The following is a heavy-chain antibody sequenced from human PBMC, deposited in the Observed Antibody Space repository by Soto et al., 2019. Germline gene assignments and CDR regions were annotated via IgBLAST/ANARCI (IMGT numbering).Heavy chain of an antibody. V-gene: IGHV3-33*01. CDR3: ARDGQNSAPYAFDM. Sequence: QVQLVESGGGVVQPGMSLRLSCATSGFSFSSHAIHWVRQAPGKGLEWVAQIWSDGSNRYYADSMRGRFTISRDFSKNTAFLQMDSLRAEDTAVYYCARDGQNSAPYAFDMWGQGTLVIVSS. D-gene: IGHD3-10*01. CDR2: IWSDGSNR. CDR1: GFSFSSHA. J-gene: IGHJ3*02.